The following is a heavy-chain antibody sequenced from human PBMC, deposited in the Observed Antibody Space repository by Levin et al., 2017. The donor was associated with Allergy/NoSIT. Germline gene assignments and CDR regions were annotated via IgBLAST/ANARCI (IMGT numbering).Heavy chain of an antibody. CDR2: ISSSSAIV. CDR3: ARDVSGFFGNYFDP. D-gene: IGHD3-22*01. J-gene: IGHJ5*02. CDR1: GFDFTTNI. V-gene: IGHV3-48*01. Sequence: GGSLRLSCEASGFDFTTNIMNWVRQAPGKGLEWVSYISSSSAIVYYADSVKGRFTTSRDNAKNSLFLQMNSLRPEDTAVYYCARDVSGFFGNYFDPWGQGTLVTVSS.